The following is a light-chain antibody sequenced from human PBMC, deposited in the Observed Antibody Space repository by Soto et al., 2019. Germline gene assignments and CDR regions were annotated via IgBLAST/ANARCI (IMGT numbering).Light chain of an antibody. J-gene: IGLJ1*01. CDR3: SSYAGSDNPYV. CDR2: EVT. Sequence: PPSASGSPGQSVTISCTGTSGDVGGYDYVSWYQQHPGKAPKLMIYEVTKRPLGVPDRFSGSKSGNTASLTVSGLQAEDEADYYCSSYAGSDNPYVFGTGTKVTVL. V-gene: IGLV2-8*01. CDR1: SGDVGGYDY.